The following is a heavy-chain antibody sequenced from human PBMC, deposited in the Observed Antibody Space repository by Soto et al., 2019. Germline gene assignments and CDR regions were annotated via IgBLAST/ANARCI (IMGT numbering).Heavy chain of an antibody. V-gene: IGHV3-23*01. CDR3: AVDPTGDYVGAFDI. CDR1: GFTFSSYA. J-gene: IGHJ3*02. CDR2: ISSSGTST. D-gene: IGHD4-17*01. Sequence: GGSLRLSCAASGFTFSSYAMSWVRQAPGKGLEWVSSISSSGTSTYHADSVKGRFTISRDNSKFMLFLHMNSLGVEDTAVYYCAVDPTGDYVGAFDIWGHGTMVTVSS.